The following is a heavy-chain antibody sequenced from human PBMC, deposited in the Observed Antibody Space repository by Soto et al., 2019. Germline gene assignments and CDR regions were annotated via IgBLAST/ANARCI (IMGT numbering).Heavy chain of an antibody. CDR3: GCYYSSGSYYHLDY. D-gene: IGHD3-10*01. CDR2: IIPILGIA. V-gene: IGHV1-69*02. CDR1: GGTFSSYT. J-gene: IGHJ4*02. Sequence: QVQLVQSGAEVKKPGSSVKVSCKASGGTFSSYTISWVRQAPGQGLEWMGRIIPILGIANYAQKLQGRVTNTADKSTSTACMGLSSLRSEDTGVYYCGCYYSSGSYYHLDYWGQGTLVTVSS.